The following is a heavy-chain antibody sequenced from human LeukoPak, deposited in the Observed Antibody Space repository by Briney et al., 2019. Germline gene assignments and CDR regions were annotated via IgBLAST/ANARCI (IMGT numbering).Heavy chain of an antibody. D-gene: IGHD3-3*01. CDR1: GGSISSYY. CDR2: IYYSGST. Sequence: SETLSLTCTVSGGSISSYYWSWIRQPPGKGLEWIGYIYYSGSTNYNPSLKSRVTISVDTSKNQFSMKLSSVTAADTAVYYCARGGFLITIFGVVISEAFDIWGQGTMVTVSS. CDR3: ARGGFLITIFGVVISEAFDI. V-gene: IGHV4-59*01. J-gene: IGHJ3*02.